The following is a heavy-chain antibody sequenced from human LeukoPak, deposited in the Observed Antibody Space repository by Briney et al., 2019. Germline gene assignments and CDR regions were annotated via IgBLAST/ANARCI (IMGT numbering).Heavy chain of an antibody. CDR2: VYYGGST. CDR3: SGRAHQGPAS. CDR1: GGSINSDAYY. Sequence: SETLSLTCTVSGGSINSDAYYCVWLRQPPGKGLEWIGSVYYGGSTYYNSSLKSRVTISADTSKNQFSLGLSSVTASDTAMYFWSGRAHQGPASWGQGTLVTVSS. D-gene: IGHD3-10*01. V-gene: IGHV4-39*01. J-gene: IGHJ5*02.